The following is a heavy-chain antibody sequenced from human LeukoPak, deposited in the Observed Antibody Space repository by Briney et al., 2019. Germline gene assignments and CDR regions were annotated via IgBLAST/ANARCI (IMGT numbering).Heavy chain of an antibody. V-gene: IGHV4-34*01. Sequence: PSETLSLTCAVYGGSFSGYYWSWIRQPPGKGLEWIGEINHSGSTNYNPSLKSRVTISVDTSKNQFSLKLSSVTAADTAVYYCAVTIDCSSTSCYAGYYYMDVWGKGTTVTVSS. CDR2: INHSGST. D-gene: IGHD2-2*01. CDR3: AVTIDCSSTSCYAGYYYMDV. CDR1: GGSFSGYY. J-gene: IGHJ6*03.